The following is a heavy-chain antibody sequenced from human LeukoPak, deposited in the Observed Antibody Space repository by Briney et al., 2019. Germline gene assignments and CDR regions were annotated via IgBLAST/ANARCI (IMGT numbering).Heavy chain of an antibody. D-gene: IGHD2-8*01. CDR2: ISSNSSYI. CDR3: AREMGGYCTNGVCYRGDAFDI. J-gene: IGHJ3*02. Sequence: GGSLRLSCAASGFTFSSYSMNWVRQAPGKGLEWVSCISSNSSYIYYADSVKGRFTISRDNAKNSLYLQMNSLRAEDTALYYCAREMGGYCTNGVCYRGDAFDIWGQGTMVTVSS. CDR1: GFTFSSYS. V-gene: IGHV3-21*04.